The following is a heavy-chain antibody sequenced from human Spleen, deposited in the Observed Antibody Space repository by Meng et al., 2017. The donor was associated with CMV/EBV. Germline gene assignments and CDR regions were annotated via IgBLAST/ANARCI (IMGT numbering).Heavy chain of an antibody. CDR3: ARLSDLWSGHLDY. D-gene: IGHD3-3*01. CDR2: IYPGDSDT. V-gene: IGHV5-51*01. J-gene: IGHJ4*02. CDR1: GYTFTNYW. Sequence: QVSCKGSGYTFTNYWIGWVRQMPGKGLEWMGIIYPGDSDTRYSPSFQGQVTISADKSTNTAYLQWSSLKASDSAMYYCARLSDLWSGHLDYWGQGTLVTVSS.